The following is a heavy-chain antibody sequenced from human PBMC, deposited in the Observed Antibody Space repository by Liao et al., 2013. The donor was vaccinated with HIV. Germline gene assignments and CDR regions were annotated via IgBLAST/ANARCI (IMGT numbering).Heavy chain of an antibody. CDR1: GGSISSGDYY. Sequence: QVQLQESGPGLVKPSQTLSLTCTVSGGSISSGDYYWSWIRQPPGKGLEWIGYIYYSGSTNYNPSLKSRVTISVDTSKNQFSLKLSSVTAADTAVYYCARASGYYGSGSYYNIDFWGQGTLVTVSS. D-gene: IGHD3-10*01. J-gene: IGHJ4*02. CDR2: IYYSGST. V-gene: IGHV4-30-4*08. CDR3: ARASGYYGSGSYYNIDF.